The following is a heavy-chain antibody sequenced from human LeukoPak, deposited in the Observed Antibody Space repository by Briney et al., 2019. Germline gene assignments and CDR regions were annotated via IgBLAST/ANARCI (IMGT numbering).Heavy chain of an antibody. V-gene: IGHV4-39*01. CDR3: ARLAPSYDSSGYLAAGYFDY. Sequence: PSETLSLTCTVSGGSISSSSYYWGWIRQPPGKGLEWIGSIYYSGSTYYNPSLKSRVTISVDTSKNQFSLKLSPVTAADTAVYYCARLAPSYDSSGYLAAGYFDYWGQGTLVTVSS. D-gene: IGHD3-22*01. J-gene: IGHJ4*02. CDR2: IYYSGST. CDR1: GGSISSSSYY.